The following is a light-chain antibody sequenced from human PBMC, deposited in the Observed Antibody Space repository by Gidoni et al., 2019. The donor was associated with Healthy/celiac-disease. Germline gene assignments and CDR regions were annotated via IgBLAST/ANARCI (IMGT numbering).Light chain of an antibody. V-gene: IGKV3-11*01. Sequence: EIVLTQSPATLSLSPGERATLSCRASQSVSSYLAWYQQKPGQAPRLLIYDASNRATGIPARFSGSGSGTDFTLTISSLEPEDFAVYYCQQRSNWPPKLTFGGGTKVKIK. CDR1: QSVSSY. CDR3: QQRSNWPPKLT. J-gene: IGKJ4*01. CDR2: DAS.